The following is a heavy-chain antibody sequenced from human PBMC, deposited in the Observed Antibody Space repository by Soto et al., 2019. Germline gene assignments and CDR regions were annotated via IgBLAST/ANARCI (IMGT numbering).Heavy chain of an antibody. CDR3: ARGATARTNYYYGLDA. Sequence: EVQLVESGGGLVQPGGSPRLSCAASGFTFSDHYMDWVRQAPGKGLEWVGRTRNKANSYTTEYAASVKGRFTISRDDSKNSLYLQMNSLKTEDTAVYYCARGATARTNYYYGLDAWGQGTTVTVSS. J-gene: IGHJ6*02. V-gene: IGHV3-72*01. D-gene: IGHD1-1*01. CDR2: TRNKANSYTT. CDR1: GFTFSDHY.